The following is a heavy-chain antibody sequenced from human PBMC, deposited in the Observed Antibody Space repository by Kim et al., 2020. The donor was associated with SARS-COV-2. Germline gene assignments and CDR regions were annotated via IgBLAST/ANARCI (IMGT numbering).Heavy chain of an antibody. Sequence: SERDYVKARFTNSRDNAKNTLFLKMDSLRSEDTAVYYCARDTYTVTTLDYWGQGTLVTVSS. D-gene: IGHD4-4*01. CDR3: ARDTYTVTTLDY. J-gene: IGHJ4*02. V-gene: IGHV3-74*01.